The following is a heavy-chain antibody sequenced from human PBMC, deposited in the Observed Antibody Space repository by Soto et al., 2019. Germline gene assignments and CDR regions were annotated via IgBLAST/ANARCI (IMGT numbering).Heavy chain of an antibody. J-gene: IGHJ5*02. CDR3: AREPAPYYYDSSGYCWFDP. D-gene: IGHD3-22*01. CDR2: IIPIFGTA. CDR1: GGTFSSYA. V-gene: IGHV1-69*13. Sequence: SVKVSCKASGGTFSSYAISWVRQAPGQGLEWMGGIIPIFGTANYAQKFQGRVTITADESTSTAYMELSSLRSEDTAVYYCAREPAPYYYDSSGYCWFDPWGQGTLVTVSS.